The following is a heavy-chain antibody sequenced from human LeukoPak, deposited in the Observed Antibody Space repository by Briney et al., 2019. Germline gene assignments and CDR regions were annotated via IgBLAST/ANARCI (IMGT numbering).Heavy chain of an antibody. V-gene: IGHV3-66*01. Sequence: GGSLRLSCAASGFTFSSYAMTWVRQAPGKGLEWVSVIYSGGSTYYADSVKGGFTISRDNSKNTLYLQMNSLRAEDTAVYYCARDDRGIWFGDLNAFDIWGQGTMVTVSS. J-gene: IGHJ3*02. CDR2: IYSGGST. D-gene: IGHD3-10*01. CDR3: ARDDRGIWFGDLNAFDI. CDR1: GFTFSSYA.